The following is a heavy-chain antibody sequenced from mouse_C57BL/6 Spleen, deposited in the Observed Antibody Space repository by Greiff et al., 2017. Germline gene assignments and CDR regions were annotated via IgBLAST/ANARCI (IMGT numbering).Heavy chain of an antibody. J-gene: IGHJ4*01. V-gene: IGHV5-6*01. Sequence: EVQGVESGGDLVKPGGSLKLSCAASGFTFSSYGMSWVRQTPDKRLEWVATISSGGSYTYYPDSVKGRFTISRDNAKNTLYLQMSSLKSEDTAMYYCAREGTAMDYWGQGTSVTVSS. CDR2: ISSGGSYT. CDR3: AREGTAMDY. CDR1: GFTFSSYG. D-gene: IGHD3-3*01.